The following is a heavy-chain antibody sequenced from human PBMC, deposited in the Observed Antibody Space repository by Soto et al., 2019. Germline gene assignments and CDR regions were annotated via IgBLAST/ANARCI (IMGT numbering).Heavy chain of an antibody. CDR3: AREERITIFGVVTHYGMDV. Sequence: QVQLVQSGAEVKKPGSSVKVSCKASGGTFSSYAISWVRQAPGQGLEWMGGIIPIFGTANYAQKFQGRVTITADESKSTAYMELSSLRSEDTAVYYCAREERITIFGVVTHYGMDVWGQGTTVTVSS. V-gene: IGHV1-69*01. J-gene: IGHJ6*02. CDR1: GGTFSSYA. D-gene: IGHD3-3*01. CDR2: IIPIFGTA.